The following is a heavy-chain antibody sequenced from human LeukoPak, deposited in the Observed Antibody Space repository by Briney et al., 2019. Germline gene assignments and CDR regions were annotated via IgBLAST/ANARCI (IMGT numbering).Heavy chain of an antibody. V-gene: IGHV3-9*01. Sequence: GGSLRLSCAASGFTFDDYAMHWVRQAPGKGLEWVSGISWNSGSIGYADPVKGRFTISRDNAKNSLYLQMNSLRAEDTALYYCAKDLGAVALSDAFDIWGQGTMVTVSS. CDR2: ISWNSGSI. J-gene: IGHJ3*02. CDR1: GFTFDDYA. D-gene: IGHD6-19*01. CDR3: AKDLGAVALSDAFDI.